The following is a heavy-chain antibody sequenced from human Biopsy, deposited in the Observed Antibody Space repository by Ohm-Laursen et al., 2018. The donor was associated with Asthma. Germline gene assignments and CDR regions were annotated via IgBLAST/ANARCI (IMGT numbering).Heavy chain of an antibody. V-gene: IGHV3-53*01. CDR3: VKDTYEDSGGYYTFEV. CDR2: IYSGGTS. D-gene: IGHD5-18*01. CDR1: GFAVSRDH. J-gene: IGHJ3*01. Sequence: SLRLSCTASGFAVSRDHMFWVRQAPGKGLEWVSVIYSGGTSHTADSVRGRFTISRDYSKSTLYLQMHSLRAEDTAIYYCVKDTYEDSGGYYTFEVWGQGTMVTVSS.